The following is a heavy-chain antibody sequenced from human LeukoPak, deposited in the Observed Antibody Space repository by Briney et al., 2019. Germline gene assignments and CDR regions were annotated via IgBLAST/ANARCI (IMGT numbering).Heavy chain of an antibody. CDR2: IYYSGST. CDR1: GGSISSSSYY. D-gene: IGHD5-12*01. Sequence: SETLSLTCTVSGGSISSSSYYWGWIRQPPGKGLEWIGYIYYSGSTNYNPSLKSRVTISVDTSKNQFSLKLSSVTAADTAVYYCARVPGYSGYEGYFDYWGQGTLVTVSS. CDR3: ARVPGYSGYEGYFDY. J-gene: IGHJ4*02. V-gene: IGHV4-61*05.